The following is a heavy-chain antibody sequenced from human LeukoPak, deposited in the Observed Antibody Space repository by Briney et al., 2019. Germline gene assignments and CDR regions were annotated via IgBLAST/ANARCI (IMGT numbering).Heavy chain of an antibody. J-gene: IGHJ4*02. V-gene: IGHV3-30-3*01. CDR3: ASGKDYDFGSSFDY. D-gene: IGHD3-3*01. Sequence: GRSLRLSCAASGFTFSSYAMHWVRQAPGKGLEWVAVISYDGSNKYYADSVKGRFTISRENSKNTLYLQMNSLRAEDTAVYYGASGKDYDFGSSFDYWGQGTLVTVSS. CDR1: GFTFSSYA. CDR2: ISYDGSNK.